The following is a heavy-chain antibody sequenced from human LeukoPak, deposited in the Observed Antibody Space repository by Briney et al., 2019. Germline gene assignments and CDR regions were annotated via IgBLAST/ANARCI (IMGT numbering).Heavy chain of an antibody. CDR1: GGSFSGYY. CDR2: INHSGST. V-gene: IGHV4-34*01. D-gene: IGHD3-10*01. CDR3: ARRLGRGGSGFYGTNYYYYGMDV. J-gene: IGHJ6*02. Sequence: TSETLSLTCAVYGGSFSGYYWSWIRQPPGKGLEWIGEINHSGSTNYNPSLKSRVTISVDTSKNQFSLKLSSVTAADTAVYYCARRLGRGGSGFYGTNYYYYGMDVWGQGTTVTVSS.